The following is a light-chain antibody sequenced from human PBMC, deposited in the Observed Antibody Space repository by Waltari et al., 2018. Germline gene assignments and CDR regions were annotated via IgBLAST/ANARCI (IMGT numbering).Light chain of an antibody. V-gene: IGLV2-23*02. Sequence: QSDLTPPASVSGSPGQSVPISCTGSSSNIGSYNFFSWYQQHPDKAPQLIISEVTRRPSGVSNRFSGSKSGNTASLTISGLQPEDEAEYFCCSYTLGGSYYVFGTGTKVAVL. CDR3: CSYTLGGSYYV. CDR1: SSNIGSYNF. CDR2: EVT. J-gene: IGLJ1*01.